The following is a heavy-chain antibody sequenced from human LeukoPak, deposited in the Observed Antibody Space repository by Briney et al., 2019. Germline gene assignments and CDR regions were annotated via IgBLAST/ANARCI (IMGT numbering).Heavy chain of an antibody. CDR1: GGSISSGGYY. Sequence: PSQTLSLTCTVSGGSISSGGYYWSWIRQHPGKGLEWIGYIYYSGSTYYNPSLKSRVTISVDTSKNQFSLKLSSVTAADTAVYYCARDPRPGYYDSSRGGAFDIWGQGTMVTVSS. CDR3: ARDPRPGYYDSSRGGAFDI. V-gene: IGHV4-31*03. D-gene: IGHD3-22*01. CDR2: IYYSGST. J-gene: IGHJ3*02.